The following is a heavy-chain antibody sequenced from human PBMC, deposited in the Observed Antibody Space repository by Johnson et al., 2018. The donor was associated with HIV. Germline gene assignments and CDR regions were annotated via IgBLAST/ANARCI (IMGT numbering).Heavy chain of an antibody. J-gene: IGHJ3*02. V-gene: IGHV3-30-3*01. CDR2: LSYDGSNK. CDR1: GFTFSSYA. D-gene: IGHD3-22*01. Sequence: QVQLVESGGGVVQPGRSLRLSCAASGFTFSSYAMHWVRQAPGKGLEWVAVLSYDGSNKYYADSVKGRFTISRDNSKNTLYLQMNSLRAEDTAVYYCARGLGLLLRLGAFDIWGQGTMVTVSS. CDR3: ARGLGLLLRLGAFDI.